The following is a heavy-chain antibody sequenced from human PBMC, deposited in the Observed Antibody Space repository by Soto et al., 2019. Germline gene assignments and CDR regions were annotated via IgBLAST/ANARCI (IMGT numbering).Heavy chain of an antibody. Sequence: EVQLVESGGGLVQPGGSLRLSCAASGFTVSSNYMSWVRQTPGKGLEWVSVIYSGGSTYYADSVKGRFTISRDNSKNTLYLQMNSLRAEGTAVYYCGGIVVVITSDAFDIWVQGTMVTVSS. CDR3: GGIVVVITSDAFDI. J-gene: IGHJ3*02. D-gene: IGHD3-22*01. CDR1: GFTVSSNY. V-gene: IGHV3-66*01. CDR2: IYSGGST.